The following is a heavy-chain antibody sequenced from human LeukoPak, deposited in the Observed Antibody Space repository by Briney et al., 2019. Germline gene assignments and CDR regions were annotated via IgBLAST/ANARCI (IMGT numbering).Heavy chain of an antibody. V-gene: IGHV4-38-2*01. CDR3: ARWLGNGFDM. Sequence: PSETLSLTCSVSAYSINTNSYWAWIRQPPGKGLEWIGSSHHGGNTYYHPSLKSRVTISIDTSKNQFSLNLYSVTAADTAVYYCARWLGNGFDMWGQGTVVTVSS. CDR1: AYSINTNSY. D-gene: IGHD3-22*01. J-gene: IGHJ3*02. CDR2: SHHGGNT.